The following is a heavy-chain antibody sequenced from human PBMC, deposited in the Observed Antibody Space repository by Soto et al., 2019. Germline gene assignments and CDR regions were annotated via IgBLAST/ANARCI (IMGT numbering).Heavy chain of an antibody. J-gene: IGHJ5*02. Sequence: SETLSLTCTVSGSSISSDYWSWIRQPPGKGLEWIGYIYYRGSTKYNPSLKSRVTISVDTSKNQFSLKLSSVTAADTAVYYCARETIFGVVNWFDPWGQGTLVTVSS. CDR2: IYYRGST. V-gene: IGHV4-59*01. D-gene: IGHD3-3*01. CDR3: ARETIFGVVNWFDP. CDR1: GSSISSDY.